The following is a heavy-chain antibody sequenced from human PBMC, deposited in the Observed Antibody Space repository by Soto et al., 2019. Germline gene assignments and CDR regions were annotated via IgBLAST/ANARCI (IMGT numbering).Heavy chain of an antibody. D-gene: IGHD3-22*01. CDR3: ARGVYYYASSRYENLNWFDT. CDR2: IYYSGTT. CDR1: GDSISNGGYY. V-gene: IGHV4-31*03. Sequence: SETLSLTCTVSGDSISNGGYYWTWIRQHPGKGLDWIGYIYYSGTTHYSPSLKSRVTISVDTSENQFSLKLSSVTAADTAVYFCARGVYYYASSRYENLNWFDTWGQGTLVTVSS. J-gene: IGHJ5*02.